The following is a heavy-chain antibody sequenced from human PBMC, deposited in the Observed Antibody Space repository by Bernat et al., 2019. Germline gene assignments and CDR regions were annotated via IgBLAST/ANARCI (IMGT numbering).Heavy chain of an antibody. Sequence: QVQLVQSGAEVKKPVASVKVSCKASGYTFTGYYMHWVRQAPGQGLAWMGWINPNSGGTNYAQKFQGWVTMTRDTSISTAYMELSRLRSDDTAVYYCARGGWLQLAYYYYGMDVWGQGTLVTVSS. V-gene: IGHV1-2*04. J-gene: IGHJ6*02. D-gene: IGHD5-24*01. CDR2: INPNSGGT. CDR1: GYTFTGYY. CDR3: ARGGWLQLAYYYYGMDV.